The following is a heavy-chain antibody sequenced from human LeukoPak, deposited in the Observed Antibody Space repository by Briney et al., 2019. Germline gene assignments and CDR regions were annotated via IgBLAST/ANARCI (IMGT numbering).Heavy chain of an antibody. CDR1: XGTFNSYA. CDR2: IIPILGTA. D-gene: IGHD5-12*01. CDR3: ARLRRGYAFDI. J-gene: IGHJ3*02. V-gene: IGHV1-69*05. Sequence: GASVXXSXEASXGTFNSYAISXVRQAPGEGREWMGGIIPILGTANYAQKFQGRVTITTDEYTRTAYMELSSLRSEDTAVYYCARLRRGYAFDIWGQGTMVTVSS.